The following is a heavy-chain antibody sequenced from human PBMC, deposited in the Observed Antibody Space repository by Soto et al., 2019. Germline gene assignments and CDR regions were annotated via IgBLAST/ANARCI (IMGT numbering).Heavy chain of an antibody. V-gene: IGHV1-69*13. J-gene: IGHJ6*02. CDR1: GGTFSSYA. CDR2: IIPIFGTA. Sequence: SVEVSCKASGGTFSSYAISWVRQAPGQGLEWMGGIIPIFGTANYAQKFQGRVTITADESTSTAYMELSSLRSEDTAVYYCARGRDDSSGYYYYYGMDVWGQGTTVTVSS. CDR3: ARGRDDSSGYYYYYGMDV. D-gene: IGHD3-22*01.